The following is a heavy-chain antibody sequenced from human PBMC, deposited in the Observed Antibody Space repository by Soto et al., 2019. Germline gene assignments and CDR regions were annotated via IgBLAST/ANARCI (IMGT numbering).Heavy chain of an antibody. J-gene: IGHJ3*02. CDR3: AKNPPGYSNYANDAFDI. Sequence: GGSLRLSCAASGFTFSSYAMSWVRQAPGKGLEWVSAISGSGGSTYYADSVKGRFTISRDNSKNTLYLQMNSLRAEDTAVYYCAKNPPGYSNYANDAFDIWGQGTMVTVSS. V-gene: IGHV3-23*01. CDR2: ISGSGGST. CDR1: GFTFSSYA. D-gene: IGHD4-4*01.